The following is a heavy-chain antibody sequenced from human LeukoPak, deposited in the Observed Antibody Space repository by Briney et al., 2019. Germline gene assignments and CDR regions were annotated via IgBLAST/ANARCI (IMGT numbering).Heavy chain of an antibody. CDR1: GYTFTSYD. CDR3: ARGEVSGYYPSAEYFQH. CDR2: MSPNSGDT. J-gene: IGHJ1*01. V-gene: IGHV1-8*01. D-gene: IGHD3-22*01. Sequence: ASVKVSCKASGYTFTSYDFNWVRQATGQRPEWMGWMSPNSGDTGYAQKFQDRVTMTRNTSISTAYMELSSLRSDDTAVYYCARGEVSGYYPSAEYFQHWGQGTLVTVSS.